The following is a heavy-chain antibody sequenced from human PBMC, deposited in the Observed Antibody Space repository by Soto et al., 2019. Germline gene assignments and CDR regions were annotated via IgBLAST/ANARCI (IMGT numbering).Heavy chain of an antibody. Sequence: QTLSLTCVISGDSVSIYSGAWNWIRQSPSRGLEWLGRTYYRSKWYYDYAESVKSRIIISVDTSKNQFSLQLNSVTPEDAAVYYCARVGYTTNSEAFDFWGQGTMVTVSS. D-gene: IGHD6-13*01. CDR2: TYYRSKWYY. CDR3: ARVGYTTNSEAFDF. CDR1: GDSVSIYSGA. J-gene: IGHJ3*01. V-gene: IGHV6-1*01.